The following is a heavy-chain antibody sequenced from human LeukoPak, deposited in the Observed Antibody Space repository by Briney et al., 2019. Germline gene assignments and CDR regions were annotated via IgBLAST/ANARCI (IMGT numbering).Heavy chain of an antibody. CDR2: INANAGST. Sequence: GGSLRLSCVASGFTFSSSAMNWVRQAPGKGLEWVSAINANAGSTYYADSVKGRFTISRDNSKNTLYLQMNSLRAEDTAVYYCATNDYGGNYYYYMDVWGKGTTVTISS. J-gene: IGHJ6*03. CDR1: GFTFSSSA. CDR3: ATNDYGGNYYYYMDV. V-gene: IGHV3-23*01. D-gene: IGHD4-23*01.